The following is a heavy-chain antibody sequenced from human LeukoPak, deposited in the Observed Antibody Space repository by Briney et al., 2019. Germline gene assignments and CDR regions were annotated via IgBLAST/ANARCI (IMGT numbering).Heavy chain of an antibody. J-gene: IGHJ4*02. D-gene: IGHD6-6*01. CDR1: GFTFSSYS. Sequence: GGSLRLSCAVSGFTFSSYSMSWVRQAPGKGLEWVSSISSSGTYKYYADSVKGRFTISRDNAKNSLYLQMNSLRAEDTAVYYCARDLYGSSKDYWGQGTLVTVSS. CDR2: ISSSGTYK. V-gene: IGHV3-21*04. CDR3: ARDLYGSSKDY.